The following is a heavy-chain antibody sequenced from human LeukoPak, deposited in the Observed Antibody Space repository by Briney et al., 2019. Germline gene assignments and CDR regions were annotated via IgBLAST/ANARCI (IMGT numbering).Heavy chain of an antibody. CDR3: ARRWNYGRNYYIDV. V-gene: IGHV4-34*01. J-gene: IGHJ6*03. CDR2: INDSGRI. Sequence: SETLSLTCAVYGGSFSNYYWSWFRQPPGKGLEWIGEINDSGRINYNPSLMSRVTVSVDTSKNQFSLRLTSVTATDTAVYYCARRWNYGRNYYIDVWGNGATVSVSS. CDR1: GGSFSNYY. D-gene: IGHD1-7*01.